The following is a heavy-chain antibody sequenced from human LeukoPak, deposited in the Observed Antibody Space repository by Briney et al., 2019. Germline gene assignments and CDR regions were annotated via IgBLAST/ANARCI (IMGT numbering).Heavy chain of an antibody. CDR3: AKTQRSSGWENNWFDP. J-gene: IGHJ5*02. CDR2: ISGGGGST. V-gene: IGHV3-23*01. CDR1: GFTFSSYG. Sequence: PGRSLRLSCAASGFTFSSYGMHWVRQAPGKGLEWVSGISGGGGSTYYADSVKGRFTISRDNSNNTLYLQMNSLRAEDSAVYYCAKTQRSSGWENNWFDPWGQGTLVTVSS. D-gene: IGHD6-19*01.